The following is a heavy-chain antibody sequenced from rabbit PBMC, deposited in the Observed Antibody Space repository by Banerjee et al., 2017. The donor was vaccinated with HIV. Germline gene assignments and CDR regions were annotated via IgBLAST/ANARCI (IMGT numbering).Heavy chain of an antibody. Sequence: QEQLEESGGDLVKPEGSLTLTCTASGFSFSSSHWICWVRQAPGKGLEWIGCIYTGSGSTYYASWANGRFTISKTSSTTVTLQMTSLTAADTATYFCARGLNVGDGGLDLWGQGTLVTVS. CDR3: ARGLNVGDGGLDL. D-gene: IGHD2-1*01. CDR2: IYTGSGST. V-gene: IGHV1S45*01. CDR1: GFSFSSSHW. J-gene: IGHJ6*01.